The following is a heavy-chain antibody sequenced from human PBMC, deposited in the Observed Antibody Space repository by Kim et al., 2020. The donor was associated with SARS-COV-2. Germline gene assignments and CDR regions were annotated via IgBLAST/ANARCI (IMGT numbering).Heavy chain of an antibody. CDR3: ARGGPEWELLHYFDY. D-gene: IGHD1-26*01. CDR2: ISSSSSTI. V-gene: IGHV3-48*02. Sequence: GGSLRLSCAASGFTFSSYSMNWVRQAPGKGLEWVSYISSSSSTIYYADSVKGRFTISRDNAKNSLYLQMNSLRDEDTAVYYCARGGPEWELLHYFDYWGQGTLVTVSS. J-gene: IGHJ4*02. CDR1: GFTFSSYS.